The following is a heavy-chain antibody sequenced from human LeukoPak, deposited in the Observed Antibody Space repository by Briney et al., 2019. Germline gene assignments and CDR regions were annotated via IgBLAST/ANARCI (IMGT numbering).Heavy chain of an antibody. V-gene: IGHV4-4*07. Sequence: SETLSLTCTVSGASIRNNYWSWIRQPAGKGLEWIGRIYTSGTTTYNPSLESRVTMSVDTSKNQFSLNLSSVTAADTAVYYCARDAPSAFSGTYVDVWGQGTTVTVSS. CDR1: GASIRNNY. D-gene: IGHD1-26*01. CDR3: ARDAPSAFSGTYVDV. CDR2: IYTSGTT. J-gene: IGHJ6*02.